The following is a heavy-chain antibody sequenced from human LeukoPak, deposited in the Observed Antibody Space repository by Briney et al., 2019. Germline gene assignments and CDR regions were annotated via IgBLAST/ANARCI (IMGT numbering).Heavy chain of an antibody. CDR3: ARHTLYGSGSYYVYYFGY. Sequence: ASVKVSCKASGYTFTSYGISWVRQAPGQGFEWMGWISSYNGNTNYAQKLQGRVTMTTDTSTSAAYMELRSLRSDDTAVYYCARHTLYGSGSYYVYYFGYWGQGTLVTVSS. J-gene: IGHJ4*02. CDR2: ISSYNGNT. D-gene: IGHD3-10*01. CDR1: GYTFTSYG. V-gene: IGHV1-18*01.